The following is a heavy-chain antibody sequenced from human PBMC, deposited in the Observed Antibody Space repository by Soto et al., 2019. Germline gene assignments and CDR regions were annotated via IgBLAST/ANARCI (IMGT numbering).Heavy chain of an antibody. D-gene: IGHD2-2*01. Sequence: QVQLQESGPGLVTPSETLSLTCSVSGGSITGHYWNWIRQPPGMGLEWIGYIYHSGSTTYNPSLRSRVTISVDTSKNQFSLKLSSVTAADTAMYYCAKLYSTSWFGNWFDSWGQGSLVTVSS. CDR1: GGSITGHY. CDR2: IYHSGST. J-gene: IGHJ5*01. V-gene: IGHV4-59*11. CDR3: AKLYSTSWFGNWFDS.